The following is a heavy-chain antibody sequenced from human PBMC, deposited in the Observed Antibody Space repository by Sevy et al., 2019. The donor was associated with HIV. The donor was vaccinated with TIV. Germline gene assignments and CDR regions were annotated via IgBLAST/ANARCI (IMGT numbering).Heavy chain of an antibody. J-gene: IGHJ3*02. CDR1: GGSISSSSYY. CDR3: ARDPYYYDSSGYYYGFLRCAFDI. Sequence: SETLSLTCTVSGGSISSSSYYWGWIRQPPGKGLEWIGSIYYSGSTYYNPSLKSRVTISVDTSKNQFSLKLSSVTAADTAVYYCARDPYYYDSSGYYYGFLRCAFDIWGQGTMVTVSS. CDR2: IYYSGST. V-gene: IGHV4-39*02. D-gene: IGHD3-22*01.